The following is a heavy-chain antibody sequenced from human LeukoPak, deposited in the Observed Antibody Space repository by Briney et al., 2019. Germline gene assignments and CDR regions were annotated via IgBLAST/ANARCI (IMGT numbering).Heavy chain of an antibody. CDR3: ARALTGYSSGWYPFDY. J-gene: IGHJ4*02. V-gene: IGHV1-46*01. CDR1: GYTFTNYY. D-gene: IGHD6-19*01. Sequence: VASVKVSCKASGYTFTNYYIHWVRQAPGQGLEWVGLINPNGGSTGYAQRFQGRVTVTTDTSASTVYMELNSLGSEDTAVYYCARALTGYSSGWYPFDYWGQGTLVTVSS. CDR2: INPNGGST.